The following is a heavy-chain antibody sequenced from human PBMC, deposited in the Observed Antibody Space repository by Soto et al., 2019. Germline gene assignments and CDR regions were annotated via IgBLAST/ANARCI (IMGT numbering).Heavy chain of an antibody. D-gene: IGHD3-16*02. J-gene: IGHJ3*02. CDR2: IIPIFGTA. CDR3: ERTDYDYVWGSYRPSQSPPYDAFDI. CDR1: GGTFNSYA. V-gene: IGHV1-69*13. Sequence: SVKVSCKASGGTFNSYAISWVLQAPGQWLEWMGGIIPIFGTANYAHKFQGRVTITADEYKSTAYMELSSLRSEDAAVYYCERTDYDYVWGSYRPSQSPPYDAFDIWGQGKMVTVS.